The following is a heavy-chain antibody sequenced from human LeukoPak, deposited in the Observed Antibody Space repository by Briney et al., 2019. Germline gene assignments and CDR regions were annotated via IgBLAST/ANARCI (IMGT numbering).Heavy chain of an antibody. Sequence: PGGSLRLSCAASGFTFDDYAVHWVRQVPGKGLEGVSGFNWNTGNIDYADSVKGRFTISRDNAKNSLYLQMNSLRTEDTAFYYCAKVHCSSADCFTGGFDCWGQGTLVIVSS. CDR3: AKVHCSSADCFTGGFDC. D-gene: IGHD2-2*02. V-gene: IGHV3-9*01. J-gene: IGHJ4*02. CDR1: GFTFDDYA. CDR2: FNWNTGNI.